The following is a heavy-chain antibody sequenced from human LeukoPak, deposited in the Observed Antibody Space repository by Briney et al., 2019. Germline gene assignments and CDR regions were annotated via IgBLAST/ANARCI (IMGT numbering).Heavy chain of an antibody. CDR3: TRSPLSSGWPYFDH. V-gene: IGHV1-18*01. J-gene: IGHJ4*02. CDR2: ISGNNGST. CDR1: GYTFTSYG. Sequence: ASVKVSCKASGYTFTSYGFSWVRQAPGQGLEWLGWISGNNGSTRDAQKFQDRVTMTTDTSTTTVYMQLRSLSSDDTGVYYCTRSPLSSGWPYFDHWGQGTLVTVSS. D-gene: IGHD6-19*01.